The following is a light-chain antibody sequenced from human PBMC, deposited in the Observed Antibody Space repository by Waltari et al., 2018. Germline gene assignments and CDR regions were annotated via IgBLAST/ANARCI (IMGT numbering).Light chain of an antibody. CDR3: QHYVRLPAT. Sequence: IVLTQSPGTLSLSPGARATLSCRASQSVSRSLAWSQQKPGPAPKLLIYGASTRATGIPDRFTGSGSGTDFSLTISSLEPEDFAIYFCQHYVRLPATFGQGTKVEIK. V-gene: IGKV3-20*01. CDR1: QSVSRS. J-gene: IGKJ1*01. CDR2: GAS.